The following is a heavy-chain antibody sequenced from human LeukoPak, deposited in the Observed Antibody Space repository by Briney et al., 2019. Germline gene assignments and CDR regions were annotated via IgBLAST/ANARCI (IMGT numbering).Heavy chain of an antibody. V-gene: IGHV1-8*01. CDR3: ARVTGGIAAAGTSNWFDP. CDR1: GYTFTSYD. Sequence: ASVKVSCKASGYTFTSYDINWVRQATGQGLEWMGWMNPNSGNTGYAQKFQGRVTMTRNTSISTAYMELSSLRSEDTAVYYCARVTGGIAAAGTSNWFDPWGQGTLVTVSS. CDR2: MNPNSGNT. J-gene: IGHJ5*02. D-gene: IGHD6-13*01.